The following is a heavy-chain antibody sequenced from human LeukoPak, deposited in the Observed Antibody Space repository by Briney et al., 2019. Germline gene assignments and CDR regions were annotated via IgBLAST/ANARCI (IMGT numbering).Heavy chain of an antibody. CDR2: ISAYNGNT. D-gene: IGHD3-3*01. CDR3: ARDKGRYYDFWSGPWAFDI. J-gene: IGHJ3*02. V-gene: IGHV1-18*01. Sequence: ASVKVSCKASGYTFTSYGISWVRQAPGQGLEWMGWISAYNGNTNYAQKFQGRVTITADESTSTAYMELSSLRSEDTAVYYCARDKGRYYDFWSGPWAFDIWGQGTMVTVSS. CDR1: GYTFTSYG.